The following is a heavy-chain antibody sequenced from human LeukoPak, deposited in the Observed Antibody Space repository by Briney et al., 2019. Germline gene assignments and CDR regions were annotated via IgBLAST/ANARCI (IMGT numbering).Heavy chain of an antibody. V-gene: IGHV3-48*01. Sequence: GGSLRLSCAASGFTFNTYSMNWVRQAPGKGLEWISYISSGSSTIYYADSVKGRFTISRDNAKNSLYLQLNSLRAEDTAVYYCARSVSTGSTVYFFRIFDYWGQGTPVTVSS. D-gene: IGHD3-22*01. CDR3: ARSVSTGSTVYFFRIFDY. J-gene: IGHJ4*02. CDR2: ISSGSSTI. CDR1: GFTFNTYS.